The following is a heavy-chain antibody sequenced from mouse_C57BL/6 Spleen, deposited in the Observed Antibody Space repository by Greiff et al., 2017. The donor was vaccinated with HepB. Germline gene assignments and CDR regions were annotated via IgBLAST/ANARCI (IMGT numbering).Heavy chain of an antibody. Sequence: QVQLKQPGAELVKPGASVKLSCKASGYTFTSYWMHWVKQRPGQGLEWIGMIHPNSGSTNYNEKFKSKATLTVDKSSSTAYMQLSSLTSEDSAVYCCARSELWGAMDYWGQGTSGTVSS. CDR3: ARSELWGAMDY. CDR1: GYTFTSYW. J-gene: IGHJ4*01. V-gene: IGHV1-64*01. CDR2: IHPNSGST. D-gene: IGHD1-1*02.